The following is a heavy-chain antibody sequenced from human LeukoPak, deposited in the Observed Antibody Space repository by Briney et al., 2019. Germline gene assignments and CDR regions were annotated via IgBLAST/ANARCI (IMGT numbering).Heavy chain of an antibody. V-gene: IGHV4-39*01. D-gene: IGHD4-17*01. CDR2: IYYSGST. J-gene: IGHJ4*02. Sequence: KSSETLSLTCTVSGGSISSSYYWGWIRQPPGKGLEWIGSIYYSGSTYYNPSLKSRVTISVDTSKNQFSLTLSSVTAADTAVYCCARHPSTVTIKYFDYWGQGTLVTVSS. CDR3: ARHPSTVTIKYFDY. CDR1: GGSISSSYY.